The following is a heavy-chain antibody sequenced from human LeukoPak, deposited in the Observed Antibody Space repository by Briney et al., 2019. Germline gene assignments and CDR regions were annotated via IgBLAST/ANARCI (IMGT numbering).Heavy chain of an antibody. Sequence: ASVKVSCKASGYTFTSYDINWVRQATGQGLEWMGWMNPNSGNTGYAQKFQGRVTMTRNTSISTAYMELSSLRAEDTAVYYCAKDQVEMATIPLLEFDYWGQGTLVTVSS. J-gene: IGHJ4*02. CDR1: GYTFTSYD. V-gene: IGHV1-8*01. D-gene: IGHD5-24*01. CDR2: MNPNSGNT. CDR3: AKDQVEMATIPLLEFDY.